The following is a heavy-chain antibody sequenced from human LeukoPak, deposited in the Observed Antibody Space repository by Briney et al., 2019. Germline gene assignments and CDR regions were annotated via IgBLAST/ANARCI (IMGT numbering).Heavy chain of an antibody. J-gene: IGHJ6*02. CDR2: IIPILGIA. CDR3: ARNRRTTMIVGATSGGNYYGMDV. D-gene: IGHD3-22*01. CDR1: GGTFSSYA. V-gene: IGHV1-69*04. Sequence: GASVKVSCKASGGTFSSYAISWVRQAPGQGLGWMGRIIPILGIANYAQKFQGRVTITADKSTSTAYMELRSRRSEDTAGYYCARNRRTTMIVGATSGGNYYGMDVWGQGTTVTVSS.